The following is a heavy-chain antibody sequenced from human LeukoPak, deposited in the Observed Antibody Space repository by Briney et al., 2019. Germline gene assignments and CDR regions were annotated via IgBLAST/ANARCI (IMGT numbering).Heavy chain of an antibody. CDR1: GYTFTGYY. CDR3: ARDRLVAGMVRGVITYRNNWFDP. Sequence: SVKVSCEASGYTFTGYYMNWVRQAPGQGLEWMGGIIPIFGTANYAQKFQGRVTITADESTSTAYTELSSLRSEDTAVYYCARDRLVAGMVRGVITYRNNWFDPWGQGTLVTVSS. CDR2: IIPIFGTA. J-gene: IGHJ5*02. V-gene: IGHV1-69*13. D-gene: IGHD3-10*01.